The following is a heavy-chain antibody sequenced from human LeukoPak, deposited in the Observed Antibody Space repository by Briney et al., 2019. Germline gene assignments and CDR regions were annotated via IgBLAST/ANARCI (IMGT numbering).Heavy chain of an antibody. Sequence: ASVKVSCKASGYTFNTYDITWVRQAPGQGLEWMGWISAHSGNTNYAQKLQGRVTMTTDTSTNTAYMELRSLRSDDTAVYYCARRYAMTNDYWGQGTLVTVS. CDR1: GYTFNTYD. CDR2: ISAHSGNT. J-gene: IGHJ4*02. CDR3: ARRYAMTNDY. D-gene: IGHD2-8*01. V-gene: IGHV1-18*01.